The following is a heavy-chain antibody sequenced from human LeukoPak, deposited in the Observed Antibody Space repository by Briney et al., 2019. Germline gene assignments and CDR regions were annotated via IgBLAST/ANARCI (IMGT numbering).Heavy chain of an antibody. CDR3: AKEDYDGSGSYLGY. J-gene: IGHJ4*02. CDR1: GFTFSSYG. D-gene: IGHD3-10*01. V-gene: IGHV3-30*18. Sequence: GGSLRLSCAASGFTFSSYGMHWVRQAPGKGLEWVAVVSHDGSNKVYADSVKGRFTISRDNSKNTLYLQTNSLRPEDTAAYHCAKEDYDGSGSYLGYWGQGTLVTVSS. CDR2: VSHDGSNK.